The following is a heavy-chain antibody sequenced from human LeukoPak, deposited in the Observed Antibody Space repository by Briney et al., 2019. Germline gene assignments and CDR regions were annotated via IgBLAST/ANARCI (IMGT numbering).Heavy chain of an antibody. CDR1: GGSISSGGYY. D-gene: IGHD2-15*01. CDR2: IYYSGST. CDR3: ARGYCSGGSCYVGGFDY. Sequence: SETLSLTCTVSGGSISSGGYYWSWIRQQPGEGLEWIGYIYYSGSTFYNPSLQSRVTISIDTSKNQFSLNLSSVTAADTAVYYCARGYCSGGSCYVGGFDYWGQGTLVTVSS. J-gene: IGHJ4*02. V-gene: IGHV4-31*03.